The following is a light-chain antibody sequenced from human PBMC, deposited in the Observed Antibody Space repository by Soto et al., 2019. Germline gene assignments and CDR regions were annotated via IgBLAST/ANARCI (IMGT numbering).Light chain of an antibody. J-gene: IGKJ1*01. CDR3: QQANSFPGT. CDR2: ATS. Sequence: DIQMTQSPSSLSASVGDRVTITCRASQIISTYLIWYQQKPGKAPKLLIYATSSLQSGVPSRFSGSGSGTDFTLTISSLQPEDFATYYCQQANSFPGTFGQGTRWIS. CDR1: QIISTY. V-gene: IGKV1-39*01.